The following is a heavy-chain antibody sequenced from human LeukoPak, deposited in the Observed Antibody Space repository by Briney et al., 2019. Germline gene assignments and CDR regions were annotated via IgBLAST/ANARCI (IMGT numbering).Heavy chain of an antibody. Sequence: SETLSLTCAVYGGSFSGYYWSWIRQPPGKGLEWIGEINHSGSTNYNPSLKSRVTISVDTSKNQFSLKLSSVTAADTAVYYCARAPDYYDSSGYCYFDYWGQGTLVTASS. CDR2: INHSGST. V-gene: IGHV4-34*01. CDR3: ARAPDYYDSSGYCYFDY. J-gene: IGHJ4*02. D-gene: IGHD3-22*01. CDR1: GGSFSGYY.